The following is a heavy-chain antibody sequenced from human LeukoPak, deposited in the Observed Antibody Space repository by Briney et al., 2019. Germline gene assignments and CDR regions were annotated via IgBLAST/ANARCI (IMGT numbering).Heavy chain of an antibody. CDR2: MNPNSGNT. Sequence: ASVKVSCKASGYTFTSYDINWVRQATGQGLEWMGWMNPNSGNTGYAQKFQGRVTMTRNTSISTAYMELSSLRSEDTAVYYCARSSKYYYYYYHMDVWGKGTTVTVSS. V-gene: IGHV1-8*01. J-gene: IGHJ6*03. CDR1: GYTFTSYD. D-gene: IGHD6-6*01. CDR3: ARSSKYYYYYYHMDV.